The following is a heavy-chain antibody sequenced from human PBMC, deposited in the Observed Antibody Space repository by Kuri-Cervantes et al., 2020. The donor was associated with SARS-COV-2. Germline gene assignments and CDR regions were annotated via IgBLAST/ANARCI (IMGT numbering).Heavy chain of an antibody. CDR3: ARRAYGEQVDYYYMDV. Sequence: GESLKISCKGSGYSFTNYWIAWVRQMPGKGLEWMGIIYPGDSDTKYSPSFQGQVTISADKSISTAFLQWGSLKASDTAMYYCARRAYGEQVDYYYMDVWGKGTTVNRLL. D-gene: IGHD4-17*01. CDR2: IYPGDSDT. CDR1: GYSFTNYW. J-gene: IGHJ6*03. V-gene: IGHV5-51*01.